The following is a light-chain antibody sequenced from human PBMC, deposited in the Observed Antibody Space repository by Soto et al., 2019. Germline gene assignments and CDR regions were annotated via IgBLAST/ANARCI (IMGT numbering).Light chain of an antibody. CDR1: QTIGTF. Sequence: DIQVTQSPASLSASVGDRVTITCRTSQTIGTFLNWYQQKPGKVPSLLISSASTLHSGVPSRFSGSGSGTEFNLTISSLQPDDFATYYCQQYNSYMWTFGQGTKVDIK. CDR3: QQYNSYMWT. J-gene: IGKJ1*01. CDR2: SAS. V-gene: IGKV1-9*01.